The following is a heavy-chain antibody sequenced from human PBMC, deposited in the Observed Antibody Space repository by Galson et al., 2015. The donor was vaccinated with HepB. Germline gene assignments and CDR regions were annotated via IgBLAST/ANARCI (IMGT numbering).Heavy chain of an antibody. CDR1: GFTFSSYA. D-gene: IGHD6-13*01. V-gene: IGHV3-23*01. J-gene: IGHJ1*01. Sequence: SLRLSCAASGFTFSSYAMSWVRQAPGKGLEWVSAISGSGGSTYYADSVKGRFTISRDNSKNTLYLQMNSLRAEDTAVYYCAKALSSSWYGEYFQHWGQGTLVTVSS. CDR2: ISGSGGST. CDR3: AKALSSSWYGEYFQH.